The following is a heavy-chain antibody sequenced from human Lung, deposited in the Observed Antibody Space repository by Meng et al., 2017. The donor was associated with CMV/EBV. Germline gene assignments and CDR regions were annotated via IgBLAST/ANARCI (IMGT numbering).Heavy chain of an antibody. CDR3: ASCRGTSCHDGIDF. D-gene: IGHD2-2*01. CDR2: ISYGGGT. V-gene: IGHV4-59*13. Sequence: SDTXSLXXTVSGGSISGYYWSFIRQSPGKGLEWIGYISYGGGTKYNPSLQSRVTLSLATSEKQFTLKLTSLTAADTAVYYCASCRGTSCHDGIDFWGQGTMVTVSS. J-gene: IGHJ3*01. CDR1: GGSISGYY.